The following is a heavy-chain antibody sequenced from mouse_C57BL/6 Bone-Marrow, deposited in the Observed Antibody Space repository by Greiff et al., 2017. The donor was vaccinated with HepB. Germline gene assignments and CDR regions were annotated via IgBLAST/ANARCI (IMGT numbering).Heavy chain of an antibody. CDR2: INPYNGGT. CDR3: ARGDYDRFAY. Sequence: EVQLQQSGPVLVKPGASVKMSCKASGYTFTDYYMNWVKQSHGKSLEWIGVINPYNGGTSYNQKFKGKATLTVDKSSSTAYMELNSLTSDDSAVYYCARGDYDRFAYWGQGTLVTVSA. V-gene: IGHV1-19*01. D-gene: IGHD2-4*01. CDR1: GYTFTDYY. J-gene: IGHJ3*01.